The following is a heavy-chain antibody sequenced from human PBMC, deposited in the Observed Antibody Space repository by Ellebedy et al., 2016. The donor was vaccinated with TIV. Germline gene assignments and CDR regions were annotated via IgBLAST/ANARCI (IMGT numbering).Heavy chain of an antibody. Sequence: GESLKISCAASGFPLSSSWVHWVRQAPGKGLVWVARTNGDGSNIGYADSVKGRFTISRDNAKSKLYLQMNSLSAEDTAVYYCARDDDPNSGYDPYYYFDLWGRGTLVTVSS. V-gene: IGHV3-74*01. CDR2: TNGDGSNI. CDR1: GFPLSSSW. D-gene: IGHD5-12*01. CDR3: ARDDDPNSGYDPYYYFDL. J-gene: IGHJ2*01.